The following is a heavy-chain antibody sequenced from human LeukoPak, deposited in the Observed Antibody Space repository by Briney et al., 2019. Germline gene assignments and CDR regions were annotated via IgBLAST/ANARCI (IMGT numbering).Heavy chain of an antibody. V-gene: IGHV4-4*07. CDR3: ARHLVSKHYFEH. CDR1: GGSISSYY. CDR2: IYTSGST. J-gene: IGHJ4*02. D-gene: IGHD3-9*01. Sequence: SETLSLTCTVSGGSISSYYWSWIRQPAGKGLEWIGRIYTSGSTNYNPSLKSRVTMSVDTSKNQMSMNLIPLTAADTAVYFCARHLVSKHYFEHWGQGILVSVS.